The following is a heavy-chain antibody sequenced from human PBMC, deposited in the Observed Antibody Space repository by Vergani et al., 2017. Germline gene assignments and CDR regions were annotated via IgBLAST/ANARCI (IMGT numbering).Heavy chain of an antibody. CDR1: GGTFSSYA. CDR2: IIPIFGTA. CDR3: ARMEVLWFGELLSFDY. Sequence: QVQLVQSGAEVKKPGSSVKVSCKASGGTFSSYAISWVRQAPGQGLEWMGRIIPIFGTANYAQKFQGRVTITADESTGTAYMELSSLRSEDTAVYYCARMEVLWFGELLSFDYWGQGTLVTVSS. J-gene: IGHJ4*02. V-gene: IGHV1-69*13. D-gene: IGHD3-10*01.